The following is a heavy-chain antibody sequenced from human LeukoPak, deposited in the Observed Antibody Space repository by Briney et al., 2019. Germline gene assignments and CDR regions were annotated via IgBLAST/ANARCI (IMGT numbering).Heavy chain of an antibody. V-gene: IGHV1-18*04. CDR1: GYTFTGYY. CDR2: ISAYNGNT. Sequence: ASVKVSCKASGYTFTGYYVHWVRQAPGQGLEWMGWISAYNGNTNYAQKLQGRVTMTTDTSTSTAYMELRSLRSDDTAVYYCARGQLWMFWFDPWGQGTLVTVSS. J-gene: IGHJ5*02. CDR3: ARGQLWMFWFDP. D-gene: IGHD6-6*01.